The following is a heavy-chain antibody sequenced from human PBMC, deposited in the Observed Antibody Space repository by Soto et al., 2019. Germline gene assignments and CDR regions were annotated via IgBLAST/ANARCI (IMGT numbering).Heavy chain of an antibody. CDR2: KNPNSGNT. CDR3: VRGLSYTSRWREKRAFDI. Sequence: QVQLVQSGAEVKKPGASVKFSCKASGYTFTSYDINWVRQATGQGREWMGWKNPNSGNTGYAQKFQGRVTMTRNSTKMKTYMELTRLRPEKTPVYYGVRGLSYTSRWREKRAFDIWNKGTMVTVS. V-gene: IGHV1-8*01. D-gene: IGHD2-2*02. CDR1: GYTFTSYD. J-gene: IGHJ3*02.